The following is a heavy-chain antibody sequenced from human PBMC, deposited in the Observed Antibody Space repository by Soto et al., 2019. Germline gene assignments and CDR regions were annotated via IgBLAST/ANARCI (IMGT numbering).Heavy chain of an antibody. Sequence: QVQLVQSGAEVKKPGASVKVSCKASGYTFTGYYMHWVRQAPGQGLEWMGWINPNSGGTNYAQKLQGWVTMTRDTSISTAYMELSRLRSDDTAVYYCARGIGYCSGGSCHRKTYYYDGMDVWGQGTTVTVSS. CDR3: ARGIGYCSGGSCHRKTYYYDGMDV. J-gene: IGHJ6*02. D-gene: IGHD2-15*01. CDR1: GYTFTGYY. CDR2: INPNSGGT. V-gene: IGHV1-2*04.